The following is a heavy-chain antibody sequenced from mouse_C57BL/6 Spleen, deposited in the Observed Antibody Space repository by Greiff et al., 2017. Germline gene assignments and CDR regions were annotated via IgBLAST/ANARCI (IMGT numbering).Heavy chain of an antibody. Sequence: QVQLQQSGAELVKPGASVKISCKASGYAFSSYWMNWVKQRPGKGLEWIGQIYPGDGDTNYNGKFKGKATLTADKSSSTAYMQLSSLTSEDSAVYFCARKTGLNMYFDVWGTGTTVTVSS. V-gene: IGHV1-80*01. J-gene: IGHJ1*03. CDR2: IYPGDGDT. CDR1: GYAFSSYW. D-gene: IGHD3-3*01. CDR3: ARKTGLNMYFDV.